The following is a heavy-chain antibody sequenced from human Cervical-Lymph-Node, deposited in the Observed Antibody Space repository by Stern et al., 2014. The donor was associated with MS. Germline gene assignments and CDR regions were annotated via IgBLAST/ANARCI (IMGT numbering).Heavy chain of an antibody. J-gene: IGHJ4*02. CDR1: GGSISSYY. CDR3: ARVSTSFDD. CDR2: IYYDGST. D-gene: IGHD4-11*01. V-gene: IGHV4-59*01. Sequence: DQLVESGPGVVKPSETLSLTCTVSGGSISSYYWSWIRQPPGKGLELIGYIYYDGSTNYNSSLKSRVTISLDTSKKQFSLKLDSVTAADTAVYFCARVSTSFDDGGQGTLVTVSS.